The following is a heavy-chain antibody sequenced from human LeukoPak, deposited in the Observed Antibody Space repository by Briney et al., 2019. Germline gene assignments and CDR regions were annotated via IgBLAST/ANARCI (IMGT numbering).Heavy chain of an antibody. CDR2: IRYDGSNK. Sequence: GGSLRLSCAASGFTFSTYAMHWVRQAPGKGLEWLAFIRYDGSNKNYADSVKGRFTISRDNTKNSLYLQMNSLRAEDTAVYYCAELGITMIGGVWGKGTTVTISS. D-gene: IGHD3-10*02. CDR1: GFTFSTYA. J-gene: IGHJ6*04. V-gene: IGHV3-30*02. CDR3: AELGITMIGGV.